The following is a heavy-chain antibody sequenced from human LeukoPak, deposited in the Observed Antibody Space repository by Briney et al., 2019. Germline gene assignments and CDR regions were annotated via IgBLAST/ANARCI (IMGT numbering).Heavy chain of an antibody. J-gene: IGHJ6*02. D-gene: IGHD2-15*01. CDR3: ARQGCSGGSCYYSKNYGMDV. Sequence: SETLSLTCTVSGVSITTYYWSWIRQLPGKGLEWIGFIYYSGNTNYNPSLKSRVTISVDTSKNQFSLRLSSVTAADTAVYYCARQGCSGGSCYYSKNYGMDVWGQGTTVTVSS. CDR2: IYYSGNT. CDR1: GVSITTYY. V-gene: IGHV4-59*08.